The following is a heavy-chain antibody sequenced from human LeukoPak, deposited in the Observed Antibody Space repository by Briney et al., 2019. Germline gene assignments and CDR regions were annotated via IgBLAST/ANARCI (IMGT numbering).Heavy chain of an antibody. Sequence: GGSLRLSCAASGFTFSSYAMSWVRQAPGKGLEWVLAISGSGGSTYYADSVKGRFTISRDNSKNTLYLQMNSLRAEDTAVYCCAKDDLGYCSSTSCYAGYFDYWGQGTLVTVSS. D-gene: IGHD2-2*01. CDR2: ISGSGGST. J-gene: IGHJ4*02. CDR3: AKDDLGYCSSTSCYAGYFDY. V-gene: IGHV3-23*01. CDR1: GFTFSSYA.